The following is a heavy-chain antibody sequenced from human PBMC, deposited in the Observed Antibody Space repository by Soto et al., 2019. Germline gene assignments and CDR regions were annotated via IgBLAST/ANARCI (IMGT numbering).Heavy chain of an antibody. CDR3: ATVPYSGGPT. V-gene: IGHV3-15*07. CDR2: IKPKSEGETA. D-gene: IGHD6-19*01. J-gene: IGHJ4*02. Sequence: EMQLVQSGGGLVKPGGSLRLSCVASRFNFSAAWLNWIRQAPGKGLEWVGRIKPKSEGETADYTAPVRGRFTISRDDSQNTLHLQMDSLITDDTAVYYCATVPYSGGPTWGLGVLVTVSS. CDR1: RFNFSAAW.